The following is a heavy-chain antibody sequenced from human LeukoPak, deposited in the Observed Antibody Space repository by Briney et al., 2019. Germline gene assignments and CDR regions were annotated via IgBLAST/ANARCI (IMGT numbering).Heavy chain of an antibody. V-gene: IGHV6-1*01. D-gene: IGHD3-10*01. J-gene: IGHJ6*02. CDR3: AREHYYGSGSYYEYYYYGMDV. Sequence: QTLSLTCAISGDSVSSNSAAWNWIRQSPSRGLEWLGRTYYRSKWYNDYAVSVKSRITINPDTSKNQFSLQLNSVTPEDTAVYYCAREHYYGSGSYYEYYYYGMDVWGQGTTVTVSS. CDR2: TYYRSKWYN. CDR1: GDSVSSNSAA.